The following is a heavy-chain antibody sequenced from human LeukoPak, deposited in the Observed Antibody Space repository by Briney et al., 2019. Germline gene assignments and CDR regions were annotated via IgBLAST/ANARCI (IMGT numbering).Heavy chain of an antibody. CDR2: IHYSGPT. J-gene: IGHJ4*02. D-gene: IGHD2-2*01. V-gene: IGHV4-59*08. CDR1: SGSISSDY. Sequence: SETLSLTCTVSSGSISSDYWSWIRQHPGKGLEWIGYIHYSGPTNYSPSLNSRVTISIDTSKNQFSLNLRSVTAADTAVYYCATLRGSSSAVFDYWGQGTLITVSS. CDR3: ATLRGSSSAVFDY.